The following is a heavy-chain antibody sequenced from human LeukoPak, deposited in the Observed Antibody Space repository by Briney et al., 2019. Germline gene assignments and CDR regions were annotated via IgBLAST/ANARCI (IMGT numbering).Heavy chain of an antibody. CDR3: ARAYSRDYDYDWGSYPSYYYYYYLDV. CDR1: GGSISSHY. D-gene: IGHD3-16*02. Sequence: SETLSLTCTVSGGSISSHYWSWIRQPPGKGLEWIGDIYYSGSTNYNPSLKSRVTISVDASKNQFSLKLSSVTAADTAVYYCARAYSRDYDYDWGSYPSYYYYYYLDVWGKGTMVTVSS. V-gene: IGHV4-59*11. CDR2: IYYSGST. J-gene: IGHJ6*03.